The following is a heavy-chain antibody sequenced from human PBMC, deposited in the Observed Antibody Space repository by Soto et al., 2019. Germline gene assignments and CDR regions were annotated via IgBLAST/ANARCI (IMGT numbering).Heavy chain of an antibody. CDR3: AKLECSGGNCYSGRLVDHFYYYMDV. CDR1: GFTFDTYV. CDR2: ISISGAKT. Sequence: GGSLRLSCAASGFTFDTYVMSWVRQAPGKGLEWVSLISISGAKTYYADSVKRRFTISRDNSKNTLYLQMNSLRTEDTAVYHCAKLECSGGNCYSGRLVDHFYYYMDVWGKGTTVTVSS. V-gene: IGHV3-23*01. D-gene: IGHD2-15*01. J-gene: IGHJ6*03.